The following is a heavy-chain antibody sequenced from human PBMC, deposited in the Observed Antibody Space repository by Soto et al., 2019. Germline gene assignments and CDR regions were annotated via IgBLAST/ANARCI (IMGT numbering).Heavy chain of an antibody. Sequence: QITLKESGPTLVKPTQTLTLTCTFSGFSLRDYAVAVGWIRQPPGKALEWLSFIYWNDNEYYSPSLRSRLTISKDTSKNQVVLTMTNMDPVDTATYYCAHGSGWLFDYWGLGTLVTVSS. J-gene: IGHJ4*02. CDR3: AHGSGWLFDY. V-gene: IGHV2-5*01. D-gene: IGHD6-19*01. CDR2: IYWNDNE. CDR1: GFSLRDYAVA.